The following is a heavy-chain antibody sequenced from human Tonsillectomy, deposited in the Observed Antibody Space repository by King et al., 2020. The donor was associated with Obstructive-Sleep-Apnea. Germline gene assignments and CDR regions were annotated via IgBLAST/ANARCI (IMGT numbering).Heavy chain of an antibody. Sequence: VQLVQSGAEVKKPGESLKISCQGSGYSFTNFWIGWVRQMPGKGLEWMWTIYPGDSDTRYSPAFQGQVTISVDTSIATAYLHWSSLKASDTAMYYCGRHLRVRGVPRDRYFDYWGQGALVTVSS. D-gene: IGHD3-10*01. CDR2: IYPGDSDT. J-gene: IGHJ4*02. CDR1: GYSFTNFW. V-gene: IGHV5-51*01. CDR3: GRHLRVRGVPRDRYFDY.